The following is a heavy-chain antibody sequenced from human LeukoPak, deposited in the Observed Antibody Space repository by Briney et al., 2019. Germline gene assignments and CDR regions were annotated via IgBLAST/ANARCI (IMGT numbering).Heavy chain of an antibody. D-gene: IGHD3-10*01. V-gene: IGHV3-21*01. Sequence: GGSLRLSCAASGFTFSSYSMNWVRQAPGKGLEWVSSISSSSSYIYYADSVKGRFTISRDNAKNSLYLQMNSLRAEDTAVYYCVRDSIGVLYYGSGSFMVDYWGQGTLVTVSS. CDR1: GFTFSSYS. J-gene: IGHJ4*02. CDR2: ISSSSSYI. CDR3: VRDSIGVLYYGSGSFMVDY.